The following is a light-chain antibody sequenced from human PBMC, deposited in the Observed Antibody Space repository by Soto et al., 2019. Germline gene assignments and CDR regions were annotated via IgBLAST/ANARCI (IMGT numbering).Light chain of an antibody. Sequence: EIVLTQSPATLSLSPGEKATLSCRASQNVGYYLAWYQQRPGQVPRLLIYDASNRAPGIPARFSGSGSGTDVTLTISSLEPEDFAVYYCQQRSDWPLTFGGGTKVEIK. CDR2: DAS. J-gene: IGKJ4*01. V-gene: IGKV3-11*01. CDR1: QNVGYY. CDR3: QQRSDWPLT.